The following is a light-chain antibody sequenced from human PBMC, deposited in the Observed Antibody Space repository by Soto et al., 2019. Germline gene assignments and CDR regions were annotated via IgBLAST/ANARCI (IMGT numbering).Light chain of an antibody. V-gene: IGKV3-15*01. CDR2: AAS. J-gene: IGKJ1*01. Sequence: EIVMTQSPATLSVSPGERFTLSCRASQSVSSNLAWYQQKPGQAPRLLIYAASTRATGVPARFSGSGSGTEFTLTISSLQSEDFAVYYCQQHNVWPATFGLGTKVEIK. CDR1: QSVSSN. CDR3: QQHNVWPAT.